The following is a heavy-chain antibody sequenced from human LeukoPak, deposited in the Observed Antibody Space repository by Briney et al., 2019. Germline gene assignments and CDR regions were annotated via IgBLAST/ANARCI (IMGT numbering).Heavy chain of an antibody. D-gene: IGHD3-10*01. CDR2: IYYRGSA. J-gene: IGHJ5*02. V-gene: IGHV4-59*01. CDR3: ARAVGSWFGELFGWFDP. CDR1: GGSISSYY. Sequence: SETLSLTCTVPGGSISSYYWSWIRQPPGKGLEWIGYIYYRGSANHNTSPKSRATIPVDTSKNQFSLKLSSVTAADTAVYYCARAVGSWFGELFGWFDPWGQGTLVTVSS.